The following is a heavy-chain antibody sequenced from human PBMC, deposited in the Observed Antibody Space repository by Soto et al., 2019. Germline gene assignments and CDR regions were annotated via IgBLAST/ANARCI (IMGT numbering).Heavy chain of an antibody. V-gene: IGHV1-8*01. D-gene: IGHD2-15*01. J-gene: IGHJ4*02. CDR2: LNPNSGNT. CDR3: AREFRRGGSNSYAD. CDR1: AYTFTSYA. Sequence: VQLVQSGAEVKTPGASVKVSCKASAYTFTSYAINWVRQATGQGLEWMGWLNPNSGNTGYAQKFQGRVTVTRNSSIGTAYRELCSLTSEDTAVDYCAREFRRGGSNSYADRGQGTLGIVSS.